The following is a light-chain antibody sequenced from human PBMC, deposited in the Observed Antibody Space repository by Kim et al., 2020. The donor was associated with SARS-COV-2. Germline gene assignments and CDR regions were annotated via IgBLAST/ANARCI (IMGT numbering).Light chain of an antibody. V-gene: IGKV3-20*01. Sequence: LSPGERATLSCRASQRVRTNVLCWYQQKPGQAPRLLIYGASTRATGIPDRFSGSGSGTDFTLTISRLDPEDFAVYHCQQYGSPPSTFGQGTKLEI. J-gene: IGKJ2*01. CDR2: GAS. CDR1: QRVRTNV. CDR3: QQYGSPPST.